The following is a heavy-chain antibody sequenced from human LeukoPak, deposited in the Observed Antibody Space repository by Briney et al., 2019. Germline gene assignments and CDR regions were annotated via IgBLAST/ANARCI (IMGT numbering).Heavy chain of an antibody. CDR3: ARDQTYYGSGSDAFDI. Sequence: SVKVSCKASGGTFSSYAISWVRQAPGQGLEWMGGIIPIFGTANYAQKFQGRVTITADKSTSTAYMELSSLRSEDTAVYCCARDQTYYGSGSDAFDIWGQGTMVTVSS. D-gene: IGHD3-10*01. V-gene: IGHV1-69*06. CDR1: GGTFSSYA. J-gene: IGHJ3*02. CDR2: IIPIFGTA.